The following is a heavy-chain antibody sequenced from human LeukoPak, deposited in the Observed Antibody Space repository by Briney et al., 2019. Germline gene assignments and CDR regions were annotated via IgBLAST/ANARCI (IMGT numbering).Heavy chain of an antibody. J-gene: IGHJ4*02. Sequence: LXLSXAASGFTFXSYXMHWVRQAPGKXLVXXSRINTDGSSTSYADSVKGRFTISRDNAKNTLYLQMNSLRAEDTAVYYCANEDIVVYFDYWGQGTLVTVSS. D-gene: IGHD5-12*01. CDR1: GFTFXSYX. CDR3: ANEDIVVYFDY. CDR2: INTDGSST. V-gene: IGHV3-74*01.